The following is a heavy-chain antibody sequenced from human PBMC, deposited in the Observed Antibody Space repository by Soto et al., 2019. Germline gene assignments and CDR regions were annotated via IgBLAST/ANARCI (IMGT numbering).Heavy chain of an antibody. V-gene: IGHV1-18*01. CDR3: ARDRSLTDSSGWDFDY. CDR2: ISAYNGNT. D-gene: IGHD3-22*01. Sequence: GASVKVSCKASGYTFTSYGISWVRQAPGQGLEWMGWISAYNGNTNYAQKLQGRVTMTTDTSTSTAYMELRSLRSDDTAVYYCARDRSLTDSSGWDFDYWGQGTLVTVSS. J-gene: IGHJ4*02. CDR1: GYTFTSYG.